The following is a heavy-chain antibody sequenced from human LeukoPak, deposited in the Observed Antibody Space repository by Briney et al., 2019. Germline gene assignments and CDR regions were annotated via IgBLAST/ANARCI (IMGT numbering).Heavy chain of an antibody. D-gene: IGHD3-10*01. Sequence: GGSLRLSCAASGFTFSSYGMPWVRQAPGKGLEWVAVISYDGSNKYYADSVKGRFTISRDNSKNTLYLQMNSLRAEDTAVYYCAKDGRIYYYGSGSSNWFDPWGQGTLVTVSS. CDR2: ISYDGSNK. J-gene: IGHJ5*02. CDR3: AKDGRIYYYGSGSSNWFDP. V-gene: IGHV3-30*18. CDR1: GFTFSSYG.